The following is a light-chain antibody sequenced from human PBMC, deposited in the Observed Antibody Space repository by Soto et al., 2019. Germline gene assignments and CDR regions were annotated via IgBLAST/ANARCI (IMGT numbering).Light chain of an antibody. V-gene: IGKV3-20*01. CDR2: GAS. J-gene: IGKJ4*01. Sequence: EIVLTQSPGTLSLSPGERATLSCRASQSVSSSYLAWYQQKPDQAPRLLIYGASSRATCIPDRFSGSGSGTDFTLTISRLEPEDFEVYYCPKYGSLLTFGGGTKVEIK. CDR3: PKYGSLLT. CDR1: QSVSSSY.